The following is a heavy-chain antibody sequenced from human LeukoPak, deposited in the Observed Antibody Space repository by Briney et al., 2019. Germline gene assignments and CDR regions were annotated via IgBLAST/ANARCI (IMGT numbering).Heavy chain of an antibody. CDR3: ARDNSVGDVAWWFDP. CDR1: GYSFTSHY. CDR2: INPSGSST. J-gene: IGHJ5*02. Sequence: ASVKVSCKASGYSFTSHYMHWVRQAPGQGLERLGLINPSGSSTLYAQKFQGRVTMTRDMSTTTDYMELSSLRSEDTAVYYCARDNSVGDVAWWFDPWGQGTLVTVSS. V-gene: IGHV1-46*01. D-gene: IGHD1-26*01.